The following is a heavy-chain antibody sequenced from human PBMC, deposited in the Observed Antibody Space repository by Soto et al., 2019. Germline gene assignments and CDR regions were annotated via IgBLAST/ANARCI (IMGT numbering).Heavy chain of an antibody. CDR1: GGTFSSYA. Sequence: SVKVSCKASGGTFSSYAISWVRQAPGQGLEWMGGIIPIFGTANYAQKFQGRVTITADESTSTAYIELSSLRSEDTAVYYCARRGGLRFLERDNWFDPWGQGTLVTVPQ. CDR2: IIPIFGTA. J-gene: IGHJ5*02. V-gene: IGHV1-69*13. D-gene: IGHD3-3*01. CDR3: ARRGGLRFLERDNWFDP.